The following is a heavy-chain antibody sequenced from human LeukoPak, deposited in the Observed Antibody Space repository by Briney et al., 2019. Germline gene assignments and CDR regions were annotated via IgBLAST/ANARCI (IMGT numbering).Heavy chain of an antibody. D-gene: IGHD2-2*01. CDR3: ARGPPEARYCSSTSCPPDYHYGMDV. CDR2: IYYSGST. V-gene: IGHV4-59*08. Sequence: SETLSLTCTVSGGSISSYYWSWIRQPPGKGLEWIGYIYYSGSTNYNPSLKSRVTISVDTSKNQFSLKLSSVTAADTAVYYCARGPPEARYCSSTSCPPDYHYGMDVWGQGTTVTVSS. CDR1: GGSISSYY. J-gene: IGHJ6*02.